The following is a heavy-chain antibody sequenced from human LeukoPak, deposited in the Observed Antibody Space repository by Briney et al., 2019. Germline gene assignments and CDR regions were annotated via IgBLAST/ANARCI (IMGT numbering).Heavy chain of an antibody. D-gene: IGHD6-19*01. Sequence: PSETLSLTCTVSGGSISSYYWSWIRQPAGKGLEWIGRIYTSGSTNYNPSLKSRVTMSVDTSKNQFTLRLSSATAADTAVYYCARHMYSSGMNKRVDAFDIWGQGTMVTVSS. V-gene: IGHV4-4*07. J-gene: IGHJ3*02. CDR2: IYTSGST. CDR1: GGSISSYY. CDR3: ARHMYSSGMNKRVDAFDI.